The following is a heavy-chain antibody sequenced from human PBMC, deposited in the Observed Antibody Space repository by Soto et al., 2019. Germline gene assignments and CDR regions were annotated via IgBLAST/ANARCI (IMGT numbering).Heavy chain of an antibody. Sequence: PGGSLRLSCAASGFTFSNAWMSWVRQAPGKGLEWVGRIKSKTDGGTTDYAAPVNGRFTISRDDSKNTLYLQMNSLKTEDTAVYYCTTENLLLNWFDPWGQGTLVTVSS. D-gene: IGHD2-15*01. CDR3: TTENLLLNWFDP. V-gene: IGHV3-15*01. CDR1: GFTFSNAW. CDR2: IKSKTDGGTT. J-gene: IGHJ5*02.